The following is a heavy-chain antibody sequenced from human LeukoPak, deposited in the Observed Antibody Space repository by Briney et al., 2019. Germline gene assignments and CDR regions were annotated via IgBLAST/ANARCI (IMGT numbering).Heavy chain of an antibody. Sequence: SVKVSRKASGGTFSSYAISWVRQAPGQGLEWMGGIIPIFGTANYAQKFQGRVTIAADKSTSTAYMELSSLRSEDTAVYYCARDSKRILTGYSPHYFDYWGQGTLVTVSS. V-gene: IGHV1-69*06. D-gene: IGHD3-9*01. CDR3: ARDSKRILTGYSPHYFDY. CDR1: GGTFSSYA. CDR2: IIPIFGTA. J-gene: IGHJ4*02.